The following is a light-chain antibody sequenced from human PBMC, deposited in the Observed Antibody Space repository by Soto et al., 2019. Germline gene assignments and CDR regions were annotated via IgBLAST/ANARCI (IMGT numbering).Light chain of an antibody. CDR1: QTISSW. V-gene: IGKV1-5*03. CDR2: KAS. J-gene: IGKJ1*01. Sequence: DIQMTQSPSTLSGSVGDRVTITCRASQTISSWLAWYQQKPGKAPKLLIYKASTLKSGVPSRFSGSGSGTEFTLTISSLQPDDFATYYCQHYNSYSEAFGKGSKVDI. CDR3: QHYNSYSEA.